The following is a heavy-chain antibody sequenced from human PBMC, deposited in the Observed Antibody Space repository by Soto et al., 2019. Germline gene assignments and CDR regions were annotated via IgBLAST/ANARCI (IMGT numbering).Heavy chain of an antibody. CDR2: ISSSGSTI. J-gene: IGHJ3*02. CDR3: ARGGRAMMVVFISAIGTALTGAFDI. CDR1: GFTVSSYE. Sequence: PGGSLRLSCAASGFTVSSYEMNWVRQAPGKGLEWVSYISSSGSTIYYADSEKGRPTLSRDNAKNSLYLQMNSRRADEAAVYYGARGGRAMMVVFISAIGTALTGAFDIWRQGTLVTVSS. V-gene: IGHV3-48*03. D-gene: IGHD3-22*01.